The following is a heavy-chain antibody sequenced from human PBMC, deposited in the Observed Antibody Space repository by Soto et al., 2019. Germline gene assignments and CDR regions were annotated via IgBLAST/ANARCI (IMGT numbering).Heavy chain of an antibody. CDR2: IYHSGST. J-gene: IGHJ4*02. CDR1: SGSISSSNW. V-gene: IGHV4-4*02. D-gene: IGHD3-9*01. CDR3: ARRTPTGYYNSPIAY. Sequence: QVQLQESGPGLVKPSGTLSLTCAVSSGSISSSNWWSWVRQPPGKGLEWIGEIYHSGSTNYNPSLKRRVTISVDKSKNQFSLKLSSVTAADTAVYYCARRTPTGYYNSPIAYWGQRTLVTVSS.